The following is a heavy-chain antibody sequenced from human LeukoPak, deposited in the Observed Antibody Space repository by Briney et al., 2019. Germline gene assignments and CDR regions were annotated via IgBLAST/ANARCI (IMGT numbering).Heavy chain of an antibody. V-gene: IGHV4-38-2*02. CDR2: IYHSGST. CDR3: ARASKTPMIVVVINTYYFDY. J-gene: IGHJ4*02. CDR1: GYSISSGYY. Sequence: SETLSLTCTVSGYSISSGYYWGWIRQPPGKGLEWIGSIYHSGSTYYNPSLKSRVTISVDTSKNQFSLKLSSVTAADTAVYYCARASKTPMIVVVINTYYFDYWGQGTLVTVSS. D-gene: IGHD3-22*01.